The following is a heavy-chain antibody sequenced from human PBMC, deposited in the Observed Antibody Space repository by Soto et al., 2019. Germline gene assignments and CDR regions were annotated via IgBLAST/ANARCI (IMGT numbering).Heavy chain of an antibody. CDR3: ASNIVATIIFGVFDY. J-gene: IGHJ4*02. V-gene: IGHV4-39*01. CDR1: GGSISSSSYY. Sequence: PSETLSLTCTVSGGSISSSSYYWGWIRQPPGKGLEWIGSIYYSGSTHYNPSLKSRVTISVDTSKNQFSLKLSSVTAADTAVYYCASNIVATIIFGVFDYWGQGTLVTVSS. CDR2: IYYSGST. D-gene: IGHD5-12*01.